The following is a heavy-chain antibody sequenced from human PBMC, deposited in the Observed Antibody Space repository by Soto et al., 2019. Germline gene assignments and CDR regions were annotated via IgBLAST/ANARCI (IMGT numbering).Heavy chain of an antibody. V-gene: IGHV3-23*01. CDR3: AKVFYYYDSSGYYYFDY. J-gene: IGHJ4*02. CDR1: GFTFSSYA. Sequence: GGSLILSCAASGFTFSSYALSWVRHAPGKGPEWISSISGSGSTIYYADSVKGRFTISRDNSKNTLYLQVSSLRAEDTAVYYCAKVFYYYDSSGYYYFDYWGQGTLVTVS. D-gene: IGHD3-22*01. CDR2: ISGSGSTI.